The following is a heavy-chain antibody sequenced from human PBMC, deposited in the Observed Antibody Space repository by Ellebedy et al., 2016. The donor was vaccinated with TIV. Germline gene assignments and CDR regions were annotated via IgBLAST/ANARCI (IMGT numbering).Heavy chain of an antibody. CDR3: GRVGKYCSSFSCYEDS. CDR2: ISAYNGNT. D-gene: IGHD2-2*01. J-gene: IGHJ4*02. Sequence: AASVKVSCKASGYSFTSYGISWVRQAPGQGLAWMGWISAYNGNTNYIEKLQDRVTLTTDTSTSTAYMELRSLRSDDTAVYYCGRVGKYCSSFSCYEDSWGQGTLVTVSS. V-gene: IGHV1-18*01. CDR1: GYSFTSYG.